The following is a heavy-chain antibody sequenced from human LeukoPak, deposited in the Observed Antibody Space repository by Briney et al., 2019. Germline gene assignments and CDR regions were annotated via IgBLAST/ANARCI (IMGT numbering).Heavy chain of an antibody. V-gene: IGHV4-59*08. D-gene: IGHD5-12*01. Sequence: SETLSLTCTVSGGSISSYYWSWIRQPPGKGLEWIGYIYYSGSANYNPSLKSRVTISVDTSKNQFSLKLSSVTAADTAVYYCARTQGYSGYDYLYYWGQGTLVTVSS. CDR1: GGSISSYY. CDR3: ARTQGYSGYDYLYY. J-gene: IGHJ4*02. CDR2: IYYSGSA.